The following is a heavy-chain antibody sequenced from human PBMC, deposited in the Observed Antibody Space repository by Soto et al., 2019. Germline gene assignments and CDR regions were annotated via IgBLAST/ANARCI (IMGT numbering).Heavy chain of an antibody. CDR2: IYASEST. Sequence: PAATPGLTCNFSYDFVSTYYWRLIRQPAGKVLEWIGRIYASESTNYNPSLKGRVSMSVDTSKKQFSLKMISVTAADTAMYYCARSAIPRGGWFSPWGQGVLVTVSS. D-gene: IGHD2-21*01. V-gene: IGHV4-4*07. CDR3: ARSAIPRGGWFSP. CDR1: YDFVSTYY. J-gene: IGHJ5*02.